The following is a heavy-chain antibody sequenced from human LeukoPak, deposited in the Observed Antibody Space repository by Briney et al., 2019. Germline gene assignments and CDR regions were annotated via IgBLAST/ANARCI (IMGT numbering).Heavy chain of an antibody. Sequence: PGGSLRLSCTASGFSLDSHWMHWVRQVPGKGLVWLSRINADGQSVGYADSVRGRFTISRDNARNTVYLQTNSLRPEDTAVYYCARGTSSGWPGYLDYWGQGTLVSVSS. CDR2: INADGQSV. CDR3: ARGTSSGWPGYLDY. D-gene: IGHD6-19*01. CDR1: GFSLDSHW. V-gene: IGHV3-74*01. J-gene: IGHJ4*02.